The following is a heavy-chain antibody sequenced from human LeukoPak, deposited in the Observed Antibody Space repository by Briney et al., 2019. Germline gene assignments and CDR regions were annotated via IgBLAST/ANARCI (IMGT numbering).Heavy chain of an antibody. CDR2: INPNSGGT. V-gene: IGHV1-2*02. CDR3: TRHTEHYDFWSGYYTNY. D-gene: IGHD3-3*01. J-gene: IGHJ4*02. Sequence: ASVKVSCKASGYTFTSYYMHWVRQAPGQGLEWMGWINPNSGGTNYAQKFQGRFTISRDDSKNTAYLQMNSLKTEDTAVYYCTRHTEHYDFWSGYYTNYWGQGTLVTVSS. CDR1: GYTFTSYY.